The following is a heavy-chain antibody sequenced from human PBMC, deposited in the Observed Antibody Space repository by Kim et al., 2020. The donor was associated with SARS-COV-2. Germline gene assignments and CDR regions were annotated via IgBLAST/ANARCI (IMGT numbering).Heavy chain of an antibody. Sequence: ASVKVSCKVSGYTLTELSMHWVRQAPGKGLEWMGGFDPEDGETIYAQKFQGRVTMTEDTSTDTAYMELSSLRSEDTAMYYCATSVAVARGNWFDPWGQGTLVTVSS. CDR2: FDPEDGET. J-gene: IGHJ5*02. CDR3: ATSVAVARGNWFDP. CDR1: GYTLTELS. V-gene: IGHV1-24*01. D-gene: IGHD6-19*01.